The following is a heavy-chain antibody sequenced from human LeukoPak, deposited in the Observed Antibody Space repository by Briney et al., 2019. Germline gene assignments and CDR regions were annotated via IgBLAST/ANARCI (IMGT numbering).Heavy chain of an antibody. Sequence: PVGSLRLSCEASGFTFSDHGMLWVRQAPGKGLVWVSHINIDGRSTKYAESVKGRFTISRDNAKNTLYLQMNSLRADDTAVYYCVTALGDYWGQGTLVTVSS. CDR1: GFTFSDHG. D-gene: IGHD5-18*01. J-gene: IGHJ4*02. CDR3: VTALGDY. CDR2: INIDGRST. V-gene: IGHV3-74*01.